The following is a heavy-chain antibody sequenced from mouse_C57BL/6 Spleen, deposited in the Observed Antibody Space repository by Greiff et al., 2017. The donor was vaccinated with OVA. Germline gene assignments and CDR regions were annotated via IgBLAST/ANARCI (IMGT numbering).Heavy chain of an antibody. CDR2: IYPGDGDT. CDR3: ARDDYDQYYFDY. CDR1: GYAFSSSW. D-gene: IGHD2-4*01. J-gene: IGHJ2*01. Sequence: QVQLQQSGPELVKPGASVKISCKASGYAFSSSWMNWVKQRPGKGLEWIGRIYPGDGDTNYNGKFKGKATLTADKSSSTAYMQLSSLTSEDSAVYVCARDDYDQYYFDYWGQGTTLTVSS. V-gene: IGHV1-82*01.